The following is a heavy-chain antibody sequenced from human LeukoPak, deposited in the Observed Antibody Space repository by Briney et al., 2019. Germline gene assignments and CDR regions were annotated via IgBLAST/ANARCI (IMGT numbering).Heavy chain of an antibody. D-gene: IGHD1-26*01. CDR1: GFTFSSYA. CDR2: ISGSGCST. Sequence: GGSLRLSCAASGFTFSSYAMSWVRQAPGKGLEGVAAISGSGCSTYYADSVKGRFTISRDNSKNSLYLQMNSLRAEDKAVYYCANYQALGKYYFDYWGQGTLVTVSS. V-gene: IGHV3-23*01. J-gene: IGHJ4*02. CDR3: ANYQALGKYYFDY.